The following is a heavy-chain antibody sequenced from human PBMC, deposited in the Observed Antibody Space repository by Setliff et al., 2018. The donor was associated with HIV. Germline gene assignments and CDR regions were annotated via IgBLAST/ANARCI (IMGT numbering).Heavy chain of an antibody. J-gene: IGHJ6*03. CDR2: ISRTSSYI. Sequence: GGSLRLSCEVSGFTFSSYIMNWVRQAPGKGLEWVSSISRTSSYIYYVDSVKGRFTISRDTSKNTLYLQMNSLRAEDTAVYYCAKGRRATMVTSIYYMDVWGKGTTVTVSS. CDR3: AKGRRATMVTSIYYMDV. D-gene: IGHD4-17*01. CDR1: GFTFSSYI. V-gene: IGHV3-21*01.